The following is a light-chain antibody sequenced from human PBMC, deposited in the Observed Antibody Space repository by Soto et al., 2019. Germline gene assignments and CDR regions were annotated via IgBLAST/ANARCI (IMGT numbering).Light chain of an antibody. CDR3: QQTLSFPQT. V-gene: IGKV1-12*01. CDR1: QAIDSW. CDR2: TGS. J-gene: IGKJ1*01. Sequence: DIQMTQSPSSVSASVGDRVTITCRASQAIDSWLAWYQQKPGEAPKLLIFTGSLLHSGVPPRFSGSGSGTDFTLTISSLQPEDFATYYCQQTLSFPQTFGQGTKVDIK.